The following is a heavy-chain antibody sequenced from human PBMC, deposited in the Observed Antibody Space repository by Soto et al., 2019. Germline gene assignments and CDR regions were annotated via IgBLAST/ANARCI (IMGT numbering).Heavy chain of an antibody. D-gene: IGHD3-16*02. CDR2: IYWDDDD. CDR1: GFSLSTRGVG. J-gene: IGHJ3*02. CDR3: AHVVITFGGVIGLDAFDM. V-gene: IGHV2-5*02. Sequence: SGPTLVNPTQTLTLTCTFSGFSLSTRGVGVGWIRQPPGKALEWLAIIYWDDDDRYSPSLKSRLAITKDTSKNQVVLTMTTLDPVATATYYCAHVVITFGGVIGLDAFDMWGQGTMVTVSS.